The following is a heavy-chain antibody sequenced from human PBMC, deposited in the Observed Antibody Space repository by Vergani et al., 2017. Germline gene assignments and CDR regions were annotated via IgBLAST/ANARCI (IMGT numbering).Heavy chain of an antibody. Sequence: QVQLQESGPGLVKPSETLSLTCSVSGFSFTEDHFWGWIRQPPGKGLEWLGSVYHGGSAYYSQSLQSRATIVLHTSSNPFSLRLSPVTAADRAIYFCATRYRSRGKDYGDDLDGWGQGILGTVSS. V-gene: IGHV4-38-2*02. CDR3: ATRYRSRGKDYGDDLDG. CDR2: VYHGGSA. D-gene: IGHD4/OR15-4a*01. CDR1: GFSFTEDHF. J-gene: IGHJ4*02.